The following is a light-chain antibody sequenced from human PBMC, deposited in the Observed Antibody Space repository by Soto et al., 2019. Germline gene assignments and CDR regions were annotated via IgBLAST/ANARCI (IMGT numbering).Light chain of an antibody. CDR3: CSYAGSYTLL. Sequence: QSALTQPRSVSGSPGQSVTISCTGTSSDVGDYNYVSWYQQHPGKAPKLMIYDVGKRPSGVPDRFSVSKSGNTASLTISGLQAEYEADYYCCSYAGSYTLLFGGGTKLTVL. J-gene: IGLJ2*01. CDR1: SSDVGDYNY. V-gene: IGLV2-11*01. CDR2: DVG.